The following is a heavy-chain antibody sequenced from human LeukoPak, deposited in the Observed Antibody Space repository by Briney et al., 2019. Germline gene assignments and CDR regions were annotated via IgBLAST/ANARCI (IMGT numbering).Heavy chain of an antibody. Sequence: SETLSLTCTVSGGSISSSSYYWGWIRQPPGKGLEWIGSIYYSGSTYYNPSLKSRVTISVDTSKNQFSLKLSSVTAADTAVYYCARHSPGPRQQLVHYYGMDVWGQGTTVTVSS. J-gene: IGHJ6*02. V-gene: IGHV4-39*01. D-gene: IGHD6-13*01. CDR3: ARHSPGPRQQLVHYYGMDV. CDR1: GGSISSSSYY. CDR2: IYYSGST.